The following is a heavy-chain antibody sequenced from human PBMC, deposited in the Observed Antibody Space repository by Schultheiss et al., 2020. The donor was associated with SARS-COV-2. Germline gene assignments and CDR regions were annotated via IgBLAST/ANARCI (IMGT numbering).Heavy chain of an antibody. CDR1: GYTFTSYD. CDR2: MNPNSGNT. V-gene: IGHV1-8*02. D-gene: IGHD3/OR15-3a*01. J-gene: IGHJ6*02. CDR3: ARLGDFWNDYYYYGMDV. Sequence: ASVKVSCKASGYTFTSYDINWVRQATGQGLEWMGWMNPNSGNTGYAQKFQGRVTMTRNTSISTAYMELSSLRSEDTAVYYCARLGDFWNDYYYYGMDVWGQGTTVTVSS.